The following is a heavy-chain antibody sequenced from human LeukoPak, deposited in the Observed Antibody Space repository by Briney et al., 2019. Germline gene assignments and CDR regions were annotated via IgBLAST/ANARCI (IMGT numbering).Heavy chain of an antibody. CDR2: INSDGSST. CDR3: ARACSFGSCHAGDY. J-gene: IGHJ4*02. V-gene: IGHV3-74*01. D-gene: IGHD2-15*01. CDR1: GFTFSTYW. Sequence: GGSLRLSCAAPGFTFSTYWMHWVRQAPGKGLVWVSRINSDGSSTSYADSVKGRFTISRDNAKNTLYLQMNSLRAEDTAVYYCARACSFGSCHAGDYWGQGILVTVSS.